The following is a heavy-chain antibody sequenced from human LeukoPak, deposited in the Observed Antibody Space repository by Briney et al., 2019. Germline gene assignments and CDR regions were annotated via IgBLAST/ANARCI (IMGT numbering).Heavy chain of an antibody. CDR3: ARAQAGISCCHFDY. Sequence: ASVKVSCKASGYSFTAYYIHWVRQAPGQGLEWMGWISPDSGGTNYAQKFQGRVTMTTDTSINTVYMDLSSLRSDDTAVYFCARAQAGISCCHFDYWGQGTLVTVSS. J-gene: IGHJ4*02. CDR1: GYSFTAYY. D-gene: IGHD2-2*01. CDR2: ISPDSGGT. V-gene: IGHV1-2*02.